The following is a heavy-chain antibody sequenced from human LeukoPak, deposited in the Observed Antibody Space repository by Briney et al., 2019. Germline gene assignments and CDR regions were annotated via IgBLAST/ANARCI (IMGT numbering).Heavy chain of an antibody. V-gene: IGHV3-30*03. CDR3: ASRRYGGNSGFDY. CDR1: GFTFSSYG. Sequence: GRSLRLSCAASGFTFSSYGMHWVRQAPGKGLEWVAVISYDGSNKYYADSVKGRFTISRDNSKNTLYLQMNSLRAEDTAVYYCASRRYGGNSGFDYWGQGTLVTVSS. D-gene: IGHD4-23*01. CDR2: ISYDGSNK. J-gene: IGHJ4*02.